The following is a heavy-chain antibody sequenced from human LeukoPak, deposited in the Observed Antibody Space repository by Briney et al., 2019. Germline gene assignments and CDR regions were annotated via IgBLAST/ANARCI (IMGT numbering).Heavy chain of an antibody. J-gene: IGHJ4*02. CDR1: VYTFTGYY. CDR2: INPNSGGT. Sequence: GASVKVSCKASVYTFTGYYMHWVRQAPGQGLEWMGWINPNSGGTNYAQKFQGRVTMTRDTSISTAYMELSRLRSDDTAIYYCERDPIYYGSGIYYSVEYPFDYWGQGTLVTVSS. CDR3: ERDPIYYGSGIYYSVEYPFDY. V-gene: IGHV1-2*02. D-gene: IGHD3-10*01.